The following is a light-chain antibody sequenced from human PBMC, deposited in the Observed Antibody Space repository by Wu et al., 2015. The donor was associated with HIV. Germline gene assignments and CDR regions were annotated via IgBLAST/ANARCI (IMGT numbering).Light chain of an antibody. CDR1: QGISNF. CDR3: QQLHNYPPFT. V-gene: IGKV1-27*01. J-gene: IGKJ4*01. Sequence: DIQMTQSPSSLSASVGDRVTITCRASQGISNFLAWYQQKPGKPPKVLIYAASTLQSGVPSRFSGGGSGTTFTLTINSLQPEDSAVYFCQQLHNYPPFTFGGGTKVEI. CDR2: AAS.